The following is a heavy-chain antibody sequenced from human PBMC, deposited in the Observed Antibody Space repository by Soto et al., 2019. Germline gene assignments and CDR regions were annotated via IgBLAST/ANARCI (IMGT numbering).Heavy chain of an antibody. CDR2: IYYSGST. D-gene: IGHD3-3*01. J-gene: IGHJ4*02. CDR3: ARDLRGSGLTD. V-gene: IGHV4-59*01. CDR1: GGSISSYY. Sequence: QVQLQESGPGLVKPSETLSLTCTVSGGSISSYYWSWIRQPPGKGLEWIGCIYYSGSTNYNPSLKSRVTISVDTSKNQFSLKLSSVTAADTAVYYCARDLRGSGLTDWGQGTLVTVSS.